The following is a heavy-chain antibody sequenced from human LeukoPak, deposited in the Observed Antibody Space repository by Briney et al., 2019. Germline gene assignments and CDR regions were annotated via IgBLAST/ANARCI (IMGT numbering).Heavy chain of an antibody. D-gene: IGHD6-13*01. CDR3: ARGPILDAIAAAGTSWFDP. CDR2: ISSSGSTI. CDR1: GFTFSDYY. V-gene: IGHV3-11*04. Sequence: GGSLRLSCAASGFTFSDYYMSWIRQAPGKGLEWVSYISSSGSTIYYADSVKGRFTISRDNAKNTLYLQMNSLRAEDTAVYYCARGPILDAIAAAGTSWFDPWGQGTLVTVSS. J-gene: IGHJ5*02.